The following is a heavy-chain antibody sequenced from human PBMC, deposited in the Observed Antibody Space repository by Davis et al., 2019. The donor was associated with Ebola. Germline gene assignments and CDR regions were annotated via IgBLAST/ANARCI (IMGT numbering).Heavy chain of an antibody. CDR3: ARHGVYGDYVGAFDI. CDR2: ISGSGGST. V-gene: IGHV3-23*01. J-gene: IGHJ3*02. D-gene: IGHD4-17*01. Sequence: GESLKISCAASGFTFSSYWMSWVRQAPGKGLEWVSAISGSGGSTYYADSVKGRFTTSRDNSKNTLYLQMNSLRAEDTAVYYCARHGVYGDYVGAFDIWGQGTMVTVSS. CDR1: GFTFSSYW.